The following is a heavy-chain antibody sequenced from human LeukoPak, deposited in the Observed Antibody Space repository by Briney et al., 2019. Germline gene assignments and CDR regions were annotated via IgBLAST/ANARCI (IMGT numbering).Heavy chain of an antibody. D-gene: IGHD2-2*01. Sequence: PSETLSLTRAVYGGSFSGYYWSWIRQPPGKGLEWIGEINHSGSTNYNPSLKSRVTISVDTSKNQFSLKLSSVTAADTAVYYCARAIVVVPAATNWFDPWGQGTLVTVSS. CDR1: GGSFSGYY. V-gene: IGHV4-34*01. CDR2: INHSGST. CDR3: ARAIVVVPAATNWFDP. J-gene: IGHJ5*02.